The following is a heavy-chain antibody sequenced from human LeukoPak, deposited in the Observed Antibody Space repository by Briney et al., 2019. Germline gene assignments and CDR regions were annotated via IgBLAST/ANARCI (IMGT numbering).Heavy chain of an antibody. CDR3: ARDGRDGYNTRAPPYGMDV. V-gene: IGHV4-4*07. CDR2: IYTSGST. CDR1: GGSISSYY. Sequence: SETLSLTCTVSGGSISSYYWSWIRQPAGKGLEWNGRIYTSGSTNYNPSLKSRVTMSVDTSKNQFSLKLSSVTAADTAVYYCARDGRDGYNTRAPPYGMDVWGRGTTVTVSS. D-gene: IGHD5-24*01. J-gene: IGHJ6*02.